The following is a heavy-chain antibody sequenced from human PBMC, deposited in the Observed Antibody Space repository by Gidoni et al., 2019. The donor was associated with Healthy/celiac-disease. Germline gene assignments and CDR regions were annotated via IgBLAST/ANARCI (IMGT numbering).Heavy chain of an antibody. CDR3: ARETIGYYYMDV. Sequence: QVQLQESGPGLVKPSQTLSLTCTVSGGSISSGGYYWSWIRQHPGKGLEWIGYIYYSGSTYYNPSLKSRVTISVDTLKNQFSLKLSSVTAADTAVYYCARETIGYYYMDVWGKGTTVTVSS. V-gene: IGHV4-31*03. J-gene: IGHJ6*03. D-gene: IGHD3-3*01. CDR1: GGSISSGGYY. CDR2: IYYSGST.